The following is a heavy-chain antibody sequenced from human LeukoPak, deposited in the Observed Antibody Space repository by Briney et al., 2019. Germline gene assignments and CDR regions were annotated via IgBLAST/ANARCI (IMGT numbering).Heavy chain of an antibody. CDR2: INPNSGGT. D-gene: IGHD3-10*01. CDR3: ARAAVLWFGEPFGYFDY. CDR1: GYTFTGYY. V-gene: IGHV1-2*02. J-gene: IGHJ4*02. Sequence: ASVKVSCKASGYTFTGYYMHWVRQAPGQGLEWMGWINPNSGGTNYAQKFQGRVTMTRDTSISTAYMELSRLRSDDMAVYYCARAAVLWFGEPFGYFDYWGQGTLVTVSS.